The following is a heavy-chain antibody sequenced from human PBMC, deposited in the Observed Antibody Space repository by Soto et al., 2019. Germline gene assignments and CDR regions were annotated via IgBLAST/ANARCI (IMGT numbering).Heavy chain of an antibody. CDR2: INHTGST. Sequence: SLTCAVYGGSFRGYSWTWIRQPPGKGLEWIGEINHTGSTNYNPSLKSRVTISVDTSKNQFSLKVSSVTAADTAVYYCARRRVMTLWFDPWGQGTLVTVSS. V-gene: IGHV4-34*01. D-gene: IGHD2-21*02. J-gene: IGHJ5*02. CDR1: GGSFRGYS. CDR3: ARRRVMTLWFDP.